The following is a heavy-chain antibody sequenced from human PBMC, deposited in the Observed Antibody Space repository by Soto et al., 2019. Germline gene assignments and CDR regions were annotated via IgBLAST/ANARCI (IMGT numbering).Heavy chain of an antibody. CDR2: IYSGGYT. D-gene: IGHD3-10*01. Sequence: EVQLVESGGGLIQPGGSLRLSCAVSGFTVSNNYMSWVRQAPGKGLEGVSVIYSGGYTAYGDSVKGRFTISRDNSKNTHVPQMNGLGAADPAVFCWGTHPGGGGYWGQGTLVTVSS. CDR1: GFTVSNNY. V-gene: IGHV3-53*01. CDR3: GTHPGGGGY. J-gene: IGHJ4*02.